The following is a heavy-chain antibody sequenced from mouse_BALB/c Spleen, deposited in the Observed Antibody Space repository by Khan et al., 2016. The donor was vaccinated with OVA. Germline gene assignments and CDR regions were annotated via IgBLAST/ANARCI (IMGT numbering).Heavy chain of an antibody. CDR3: ARVGYYPWFAY. J-gene: IGHJ3*01. V-gene: IGHV14-1*02. CDR2: IDPENGNT. CDR1: GFNIKDYY. D-gene: IGHD2-3*01. Sequence: VQLQQPGTELVRPGAFVRLSCKASGFNIKDYYIHWVKQRPEQGLEWIGWIDPENGNTISDPKFQGKASITADTSSNTAYLQLSSLTSEDTAVYYCARVGYYPWFAYWGQGTLVTVSA.